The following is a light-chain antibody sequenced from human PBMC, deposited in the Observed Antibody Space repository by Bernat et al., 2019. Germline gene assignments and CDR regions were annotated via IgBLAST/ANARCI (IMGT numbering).Light chain of an antibody. J-gene: IGKJ5*01. CDR2: AAS. CDR3: QQPLRFPIT. Sequence: DIQLTQSPLSLSASVGDRVDITCRASQVIENYLAWYPKKPGKAPQLLIYAASTLKNGVPSRFSGSGSGTDFTLTITSLQPEDSATYYCQQPLRFPITFGQVTQLEIK. V-gene: IGKV1-9*01. CDR1: QVIENY.